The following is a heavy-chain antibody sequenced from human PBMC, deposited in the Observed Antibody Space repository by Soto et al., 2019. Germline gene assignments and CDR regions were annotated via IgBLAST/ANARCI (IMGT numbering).Heavy chain of an antibody. J-gene: IGHJ6*02. CDR3: ARVETSHVYYGMDV. CDR2: IWYDGSNK. Sequence: QVQLVESGGGVVQPGRSLRLSCAASGFTFSSYGMHWVRQAPGKGLEWVAVIWYDGSNKYYADSVKGRFTISRDNSKNTLYLQMNSLRAEDTAVYYCARVETSHVYYGMDVWGQGTTVTVSS. CDR1: GFTFSSYG. V-gene: IGHV3-33*01. D-gene: IGHD3-3*01.